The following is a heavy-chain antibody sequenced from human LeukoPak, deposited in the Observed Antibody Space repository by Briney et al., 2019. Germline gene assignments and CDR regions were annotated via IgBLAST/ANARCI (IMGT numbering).Heavy chain of an antibody. D-gene: IGHD3-22*01. CDR3: AKEEYYYDSSGYRH. Sequence: GGSLRLSCAASGFSFSSYAVSWVRQTPGKRPEWVSGISGDGRTFYADSVKGRFTLSRDNSKNTLYLQMNSLRAEDTAVYYCAKEEYYYDSSGYRHWGQGTLVTVSS. CDR1: GFSFSSYA. CDR2: ISGDGRT. J-gene: IGHJ4*02. V-gene: IGHV3-23*01.